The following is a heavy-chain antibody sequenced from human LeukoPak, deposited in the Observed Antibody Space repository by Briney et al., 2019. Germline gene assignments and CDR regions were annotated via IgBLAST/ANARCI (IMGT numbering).Heavy chain of an antibody. Sequence: SGGSLRLSCAASGFTVSSNYMSWVRQAPGKGLEWVSVIYSGGSTYYADSVKGRFIISRDNSKNTLYLQMNSLRAEDTAVYYCARDQRGRGAYYFDYWGQGTLVTVSS. CDR1: GFTVSSNY. J-gene: IGHJ4*02. CDR2: IYSGGST. V-gene: IGHV3-53*01. CDR3: ARDQRGRGAYYFDY. D-gene: IGHD3-10*01.